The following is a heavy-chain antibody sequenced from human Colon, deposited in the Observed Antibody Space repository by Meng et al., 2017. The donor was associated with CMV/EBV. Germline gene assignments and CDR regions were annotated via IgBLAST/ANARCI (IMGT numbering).Heavy chain of an antibody. D-gene: IGHD2-8*02. CDR1: GFIFSRHA. V-gene: IGHV3-23*01. J-gene: IGHJ4*02. Sequence: ASGFIFSRHAMAWVRQAPGRGLEWVSTISGSVDTTWYAESVKGRFTISRDNSKNTLFLHMNSLRAEDTALYYCAKDQGGVARYYFDQWGQGTLVTVSS. CDR2: ISGSVDTT. CDR3: AKDQGGVARYYFDQ.